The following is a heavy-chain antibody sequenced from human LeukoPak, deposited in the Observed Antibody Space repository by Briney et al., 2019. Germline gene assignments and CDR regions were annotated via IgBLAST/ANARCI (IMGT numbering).Heavy chain of an antibody. CDR1: GGSFSGYY. J-gene: IGHJ4*02. D-gene: IGHD3-3*01. V-gene: IGHV4-34*01. Sequence: PSEPLSLTCAVYGGSFSGYYWSWIRQPPGKGLEWIGEIHHSGSTNYNPSLKSRVTISVDTSKNQSSLKLSSVTAADTAMYYCARGQRRYYDFWSGYVGAYYFDYWGQGTLVTVSS. CDR2: IHHSGST. CDR3: ARGQRRYYDFWSGYVGAYYFDY.